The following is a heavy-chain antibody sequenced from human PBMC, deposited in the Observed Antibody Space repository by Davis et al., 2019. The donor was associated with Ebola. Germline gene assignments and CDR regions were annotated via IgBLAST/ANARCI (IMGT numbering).Heavy chain of an antibody. CDR2: INPSGGST. Sequence: ASVKVSCKASGYTFTSYYMHWVRQAPGQGLEWMGIINPSGGSTSYAQKFQGRVTMTRDTSTSTVYIELSSLRSEDTAVYYCAASAGTVGKFDYWGQGTLVTVSS. CDR1: GYTFTSYY. CDR3: AASAGTVGKFDY. V-gene: IGHV1-46*01. J-gene: IGHJ4*01. D-gene: IGHD1-14*01.